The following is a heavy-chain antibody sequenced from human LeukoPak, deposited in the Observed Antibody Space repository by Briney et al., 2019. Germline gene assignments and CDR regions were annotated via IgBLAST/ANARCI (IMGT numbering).Heavy chain of an antibody. CDR2: IYYSGST. V-gene: IGHV4-59*01. Sequence: SETLSLTCTVSGGSISSYYWSWIRQPPGKGLEWIGYIYYSGSTNYNPSLKSRVTISVDTSKNQFSLKLSSVTAADTAVYYCASIPKYRSTVTAHWGQGTLVTVSS. D-gene: IGHD4-17*01. J-gene: IGHJ1*01. CDR1: GGSISSYY. CDR3: ASIPKYRSTVTAH.